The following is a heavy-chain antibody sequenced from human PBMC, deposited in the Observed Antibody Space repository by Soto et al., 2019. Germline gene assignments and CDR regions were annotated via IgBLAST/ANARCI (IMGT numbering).Heavy chain of an antibody. Sequence: QVHLVQSGAEVKKPGASVKVSCKGSGYDFTTYGITWVRQAPGQGLEWMAWISAHNGNTDYAQKLQGRVTGTRDTTTGTAYMELRSLRSDDTAVDYCARGRYGDYWGQGALVTVSS. CDR2: ISAHNGNT. CDR1: GYDFTTYG. CDR3: ARGRYGDY. V-gene: IGHV1-18*01. D-gene: IGHD1-1*01. J-gene: IGHJ4*02.